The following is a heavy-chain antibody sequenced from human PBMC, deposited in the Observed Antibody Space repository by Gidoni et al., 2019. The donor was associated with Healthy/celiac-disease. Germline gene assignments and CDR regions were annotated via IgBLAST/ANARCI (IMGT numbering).Heavy chain of an antibody. J-gene: IGHJ3*02. CDR3: ANKHRIAAFDI. CDR2: ISYDGSNK. CDR1: GFTFSSYG. Sequence: QVQLVESGGGVVQPGRSLRLSCEASGFTFSSYGMHWVRQAPGKGLEWVAVISYDGSNKYYADSVKGRFTISRDNSKNTLYLQMNSLRAEDTAVYYCANKHRIAAFDIWGQGTMVTVSS. D-gene: IGHD6-13*01. V-gene: IGHV3-30*18.